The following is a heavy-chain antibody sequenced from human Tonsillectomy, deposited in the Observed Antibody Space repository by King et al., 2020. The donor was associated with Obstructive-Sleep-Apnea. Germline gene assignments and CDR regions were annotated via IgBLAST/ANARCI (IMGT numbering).Heavy chain of an antibody. D-gene: IGHD6-13*01. J-gene: IGHJ5*02. CDR1: GGSISSSSYY. Sequence: LQLQESGPGLVKPSETLSLTCTVSGGSISSSSYYWGWIRQPPGKGLEWIGRIYYSESTYYNPSLKSRVTISVDTSKNQFSLKLSSVTAADTAVYYCARPKGSSWYGWFDPWGQGTLVTVSS. V-gene: IGHV4-39*01. CDR2: IYYSEST. CDR3: ARPKGSSWYGWFDP.